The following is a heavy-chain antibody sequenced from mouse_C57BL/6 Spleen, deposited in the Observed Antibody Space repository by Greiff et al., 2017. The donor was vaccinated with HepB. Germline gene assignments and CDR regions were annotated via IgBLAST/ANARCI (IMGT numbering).Heavy chain of an antibody. CDR3: ARGGTVEWFAY. V-gene: IGHV1-4*01. CDR2: INPSSGYT. CDR1: GYTFTSYT. D-gene: IGHD1-1*01. Sequence: QVQLQQSGAELARPGASVKMSCKASGYTFTSYTMHWVKQRPGPGLEWIGYINPSSGYTKYNQKFKDKATLTADKSSSTAYMQLSSLTSEDSAVYYCARGGTVEWFAYWGQGTLVTVSA. J-gene: IGHJ3*01.